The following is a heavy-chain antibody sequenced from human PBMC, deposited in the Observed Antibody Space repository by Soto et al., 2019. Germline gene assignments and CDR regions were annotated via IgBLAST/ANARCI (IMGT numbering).Heavy chain of an antibody. Sequence: PXESLTTSXQGSEYSFPSQLVGWVRQAPGKGVEWMGSIYAADSDTRYSPSFQGQVIISADKSIRTAYLEWSSLKASDSAMYYCVRIPHRNTSYYDHSYGMEVWGQGTTVTVS. CDR3: VRIPHRNTSYYDHSYGMEV. J-gene: IGHJ6*02. CDR1: EYSFPSQL. D-gene: IGHD2-21*01. V-gene: IGHV5-51*01. CDR2: IYAADSDT.